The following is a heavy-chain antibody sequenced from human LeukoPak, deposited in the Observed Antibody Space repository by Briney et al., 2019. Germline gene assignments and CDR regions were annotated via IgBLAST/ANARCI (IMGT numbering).Heavy chain of an antibody. CDR1: GFTFSSYG. J-gene: IGHJ4*02. CDR2: IWYDGSNK. CDR3: AKDKYYGSGSYFDY. D-gene: IGHD3-10*01. V-gene: IGHV3-30*02. Sequence: GGSLRLSCAASGFTFSSYGMHWVRQAPGKGLEWVAVIWYDGSNKYYADSVKGRFTISRDNSKNTLYLQMNSLRAEDTAVYYCAKDKYYGSGSYFDYWGQGTLVTVSS.